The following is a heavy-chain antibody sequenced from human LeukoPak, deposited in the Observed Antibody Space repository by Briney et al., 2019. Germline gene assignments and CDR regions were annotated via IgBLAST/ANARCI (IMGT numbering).Heavy chain of an antibody. CDR1: GGSISSYY. J-gene: IGHJ6*02. Sequence: PSETLSLTCTVSGGSISSYYWSWIRQPAGKGLEWIGRIYTSGSTNYNPSLKSRVTMSVDTSKNQFSLKLSSVTAADTAVYYCARDSYIAVAGTKYYYGMDVWGQGTTVTVSS. D-gene: IGHD6-19*01. V-gene: IGHV4-4*07. CDR3: ARDSYIAVAGTKYYYGMDV. CDR2: IYTSGST.